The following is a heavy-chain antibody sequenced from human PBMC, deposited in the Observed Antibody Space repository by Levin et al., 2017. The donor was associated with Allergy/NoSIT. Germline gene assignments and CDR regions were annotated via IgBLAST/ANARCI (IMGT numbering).Heavy chain of an antibody. D-gene: IGHD3-10*01. CDR2: ISAYNGNT. J-gene: IGHJ4*02. CDR3: ARDLGLEYYYGSGSYSPGRAFDY. V-gene: IGHV1-18*01. CDR1: GYTFTSYG. Sequence: AASVKVSCKASGYTFTSYGISWVRQAPGQGLEWMGWISAYNGNTNYAQKLQGRVTMTTDTSTSTAYMELRSLRSDDTAVYYCARDLGLEYYYGSGSYSPGRAFDYWGQGTLVTVSS.